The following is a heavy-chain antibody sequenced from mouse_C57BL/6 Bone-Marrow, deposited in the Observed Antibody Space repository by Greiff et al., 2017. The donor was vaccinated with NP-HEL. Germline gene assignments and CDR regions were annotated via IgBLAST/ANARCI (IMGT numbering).Heavy chain of an antibody. J-gene: IGHJ1*03. CDR2: IFPGSGST. CDR3: ARSRYYYGSSWYFDV. V-gene: IGHV1-75*01. Sequence: QVQLKQSGPELVKPGASVKISCKASGYTFTDYYINWVKQRPGQGLEWIGWIFPGSGSTYYNEKFKGKATLTVDKSSSTAYMLLSSLTSEDSAVYFCARSRYYYGSSWYFDVWGTGTTVTVSS. D-gene: IGHD1-1*01. CDR1: GYTFTDYY.